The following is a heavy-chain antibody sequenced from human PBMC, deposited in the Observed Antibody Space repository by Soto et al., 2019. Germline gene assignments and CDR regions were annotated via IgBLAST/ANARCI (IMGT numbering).Heavy chain of an antibody. CDR3: VRDGVGDTPFWGYLDY. V-gene: IGHV3-33*01. CDR2: IRFDGSNI. J-gene: IGHJ4*02. CDR1: GSIFRGYG. D-gene: IGHD2-21*01. Sequence: QAQLVESGGGVVQPGRSLRLSCAASGSIFRGYGMHWVRQAPGKGLEWVAVIRFDGSNINYAESVMGRFTISRDNSKNMLYLERNSLRVEDTAVYYCVRDGVGDTPFWGYLDYWGQGTLVTVSS.